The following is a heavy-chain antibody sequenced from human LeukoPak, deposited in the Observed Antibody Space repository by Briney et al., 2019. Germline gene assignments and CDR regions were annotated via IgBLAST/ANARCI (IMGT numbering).Heavy chain of an antibody. D-gene: IGHD3-22*01. V-gene: IGHV3-23*01. CDR3: AREGITMIVDFSWVFDY. J-gene: IGHJ4*02. CDR1: GFTFSNHG. CDR2: ISPSGDIT. Sequence: GGSLRLSCAASGFTFSNHGMNWVRQAPGKGLEWVSGISPSGDITYYADSVKGRFTISRDNAKNSLYLQMNSLRAEDTAVYYCAREGITMIVDFSWVFDYWGQGTLVTVSS.